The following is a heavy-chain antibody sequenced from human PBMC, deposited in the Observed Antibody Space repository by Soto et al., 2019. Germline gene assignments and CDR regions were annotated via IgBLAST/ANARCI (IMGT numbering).Heavy chain of an antibody. J-gene: IGHJ6*02. V-gene: IGHV4-38-2*01. CDR2: IYHAGSV. Sequence: PSETLSLTCAVSGYSIASGYYWAWIRQSPGKGLEWIGSIYHAGSVYYNPSLNSRVAVSLDTSKNHFSLKLTSVTAADTAVYYCVRTFDYYGMDVWGQGTTVTVSS. CDR1: GYSIASGYY. CDR3: VRTFDYYGMDV.